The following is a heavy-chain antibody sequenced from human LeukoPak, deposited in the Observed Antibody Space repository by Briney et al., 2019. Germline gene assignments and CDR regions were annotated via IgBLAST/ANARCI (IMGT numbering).Heavy chain of an antibody. CDR1: GGSISSGGYY. J-gene: IGHJ4*02. Sequence: TLSLTYTVSGGSISSGGYYWSWIRQYPGKGLEWIGYIYYSGSTYYNPSLKSRVTISVDTSKNQFSLKLSSVTAADTAVYYCARGDAGGVLDYWGQGTLVTVSS. CDR2: IYYSGST. V-gene: IGHV4-31*03. CDR3: ARGDAGGVLDY. D-gene: IGHD3-16*01.